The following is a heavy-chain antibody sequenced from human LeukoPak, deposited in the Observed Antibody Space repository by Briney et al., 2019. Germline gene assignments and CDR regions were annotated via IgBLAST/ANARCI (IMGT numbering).Heavy chain of an antibody. J-gene: IGHJ5*02. V-gene: IGHV4-59*01. D-gene: IGHD3-10*02. CDR3: ARVVRGAVTFNRFDP. Sequence: PSETLSLTCTVSGDSINNYYWSWLRQTPGGGLEWIGFVAYSGNSNYNPSLESRVTISIDTSKNQFSLKLNSVTAADTAMYYCARVVRGAVTFNRFDPWGQATLVTVST. CDR1: GDSINNYY. CDR2: VAYSGNS.